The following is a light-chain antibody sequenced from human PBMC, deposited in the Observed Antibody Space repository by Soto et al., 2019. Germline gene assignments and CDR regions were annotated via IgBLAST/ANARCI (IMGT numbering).Light chain of an antibody. CDR1: SSYIGAVYD. V-gene: IGLV1-40*01. CDR2: GNT. CDR3: QSSDSSLSGYV. Sequence: QSVLTQPPSVSGAPGQRVTMSGTGSSSYIGAVYDVHWYQHLPGTAPKLLIYGNTNRPSGVPDRFSGSKSGTSASLAITGLQAEDEADYYCQSSDSSLSGYVFGTGTKLTVL. J-gene: IGLJ1*01.